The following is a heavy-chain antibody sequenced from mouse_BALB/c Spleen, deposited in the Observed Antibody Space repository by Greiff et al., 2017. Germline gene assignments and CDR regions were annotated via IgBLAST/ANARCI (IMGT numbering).Heavy chain of an antibody. Sequence: VQLQQSGPELVKPGASVKVSCKASGYAFTSYNMYWVKQSHGKSLEWIGYIDPYNGGTSYKQKFKGKATLTVDKSSSTAYMHLNSLTSEDSAVYYCASYDYDGRGRTGFAYWGQGTLVTVSA. CDR1: GYAFTSYN. J-gene: IGHJ3*01. D-gene: IGHD2-4*01. CDR3: ASYDYDGRGRTGFAY. CDR2: IDPYNGGT. V-gene: IGHV1S135*01.